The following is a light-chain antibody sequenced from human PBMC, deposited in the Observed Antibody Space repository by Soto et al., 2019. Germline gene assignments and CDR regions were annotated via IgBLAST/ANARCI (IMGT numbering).Light chain of an antibody. CDR3: LLDYSYFWA. V-gene: IGKV1-33*01. CDR1: QNINNY. J-gene: IGKJ1*01. CDR2: DAS. Sequence: DIQMTQSPSSLSASVGDRVTITCQASQNINNYLNWYQQKPGRAPKLLIYDASNLEAGVPSRFSGSGSGRDFTLTISSLQPEDFATYYCLLDYSYFWAFGQGTKVEIK.